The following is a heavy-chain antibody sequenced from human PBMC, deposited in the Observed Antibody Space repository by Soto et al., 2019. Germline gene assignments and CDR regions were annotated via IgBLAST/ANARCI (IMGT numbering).Heavy chain of an antibody. Sequence: QVQLVQSGAEVKKPGSSVKVSCKASGGTFSSYAISWVRQAPGQGLEWMGGIIPIFGTANYAQTFQVRVTITADESTSTADRELSSLTSEDTALYYCARVNNWNDGGGAVDIWGQGTMVTVSS. D-gene: IGHD1-20*01. V-gene: IGHV1-69*01. CDR2: IIPIFGTA. CDR3: ARVNNWNDGGGAVDI. J-gene: IGHJ3*02. CDR1: GGTFSSYA.